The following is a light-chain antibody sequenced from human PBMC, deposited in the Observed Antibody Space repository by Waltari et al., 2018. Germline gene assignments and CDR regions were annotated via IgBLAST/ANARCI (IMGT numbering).Light chain of an antibody. Sequence: EIVMTQSPATLSVSPGERATLSCRASQSVSSNLAWYPQKPGQAPRPLIYGASTRATGIPARFSGSGSGTEFTLTISSLQSEDFAVYYCQQYNNWPRTFGQGTKVEIK. CDR2: GAS. V-gene: IGKV3-15*01. CDR3: QQYNNWPRT. CDR1: QSVSSN. J-gene: IGKJ1*01.